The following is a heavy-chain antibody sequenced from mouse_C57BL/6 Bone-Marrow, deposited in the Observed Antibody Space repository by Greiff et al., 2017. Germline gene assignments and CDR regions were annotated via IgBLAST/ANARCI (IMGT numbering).Heavy chain of an antibody. V-gene: IGHV1-39*01. CDR3: ARGYDYDYAMDY. Sequence: EVQLQESGPELVKPGASVKIYCKASGYSFTDYNMNWVKQSNGKSLEWIGVINPNYGTTSYNQKFKGKATLTVDQSSSTAYMQLKSLPSEDSAVYYGARGYDYDYAMDYWGQGTSVTVSS. J-gene: IGHJ4*01. CDR1: GYSFTDYN. D-gene: IGHD2-4*01. CDR2: INPNYGTT.